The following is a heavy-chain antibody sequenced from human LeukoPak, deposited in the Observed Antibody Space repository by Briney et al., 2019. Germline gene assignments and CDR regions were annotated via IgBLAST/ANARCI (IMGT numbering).Heavy chain of an antibody. CDR3: ARGSYEVRGVIIFYYYGMDV. CDR1: GFTFSSYS. V-gene: IGHV3-21*01. J-gene: IGHJ6*02. Sequence: GGSLRLSCAASGFTFSSYSMNWVRQAPGKGLEWVSSISSSSSYIYFADSVKGRFTVSRDNAKNSLYLQMNSLRAEDTAVYYCARGSYEVRGVIIFYYYGMDVWGQGTTVTVSS. CDR2: ISSSSSYI. D-gene: IGHD3-10*01.